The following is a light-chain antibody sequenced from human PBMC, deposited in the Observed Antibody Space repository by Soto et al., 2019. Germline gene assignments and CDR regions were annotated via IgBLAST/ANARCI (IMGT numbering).Light chain of an antibody. CDR2: GAS. CDR3: QQYGSAPPRFT. Sequence: TQSPSTLSGSVGDRVTITCRASQTISSWLAWYQQKPGQPPSLLIYGASNRATGVPDRFSGSGSGTDFTLTISSLEPEDFAVYYCQQYGSAPPRFTFGPGTTVDIK. V-gene: IGKV3-20*01. CDR1: QTISSW. J-gene: IGKJ3*01.